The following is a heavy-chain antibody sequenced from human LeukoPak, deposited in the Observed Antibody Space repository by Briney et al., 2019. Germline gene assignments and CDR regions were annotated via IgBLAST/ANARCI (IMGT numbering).Heavy chain of an antibody. V-gene: IGHV4-61*01. J-gene: IGHJ4*02. CDR3: ARGAGSSSWYQ. D-gene: IGHD6-13*01. CDR1: GGSISSSSYY. Sequence: SETLSLTCTVSGGSISSSSYYWRWLRQPPGTGLEWIGYIYYSGSTNYNPSLKSRVTISVDTSKNQFSLKLSSVTAADTAVYYCARGAGSSSWYQWGQGTLVTVSS. CDR2: IYYSGST.